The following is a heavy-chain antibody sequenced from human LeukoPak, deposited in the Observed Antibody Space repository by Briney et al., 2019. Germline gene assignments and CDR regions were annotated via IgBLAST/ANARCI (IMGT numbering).Heavy chain of an antibody. CDR2: ISSDGSGT. D-gene: IGHD5-12*01. V-gene: IGHV3-30*18. Sequence: GGSLRLSCAASGYTFSTYGMHWVRHAPGKGLEWVAVISSDGSGTYYAESVKGRFTISIDTSKNTLYLQMNSLRAEDTAVYYCAKDRSPYYRGYDWGGFDYWGREALVSVCS. J-gene: IGHJ4*02. CDR3: AKDRSPYYRGYDWGGFDY. CDR1: GYTFSTYG.